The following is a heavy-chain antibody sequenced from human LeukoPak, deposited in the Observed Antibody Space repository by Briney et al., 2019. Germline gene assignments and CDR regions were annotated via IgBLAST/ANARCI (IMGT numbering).Heavy chain of an antibody. Sequence: GGSLRLSCAASGFSVSSNYLSWVRQAPGKGLEWVSIIYSGGDTFYADSVRGRFIISRDSSKNTAFLQMNSLRAEDTAVYYCARAPTITTVFDSWGQGTLVTVSS. CDR2: IYSGGDT. J-gene: IGHJ4*02. V-gene: IGHV3-53*01. CDR3: ARAPTITTVFDS. D-gene: IGHD4-17*01. CDR1: GFSVSSNY.